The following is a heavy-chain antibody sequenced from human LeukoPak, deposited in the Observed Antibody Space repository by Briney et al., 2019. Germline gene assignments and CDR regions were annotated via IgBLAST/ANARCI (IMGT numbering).Heavy chain of an antibody. CDR1: GFTFSSYE. D-gene: IGHD3-10*01. J-gene: IGHJ4*02. Sequence: GGSLRLSCAASGFTFSSYEMNWVRQAPGKGLEWVSHISSSGSSIYYADSVKGRFTISRDNAKNSLYLQMNSLRAEDTAVYYCAKTYYYGSGSYYKFLDYWGQGTLVTVSS. CDR2: ISSSGSSI. CDR3: AKTYYYGSGSYYKFLDY. V-gene: IGHV3-48*03.